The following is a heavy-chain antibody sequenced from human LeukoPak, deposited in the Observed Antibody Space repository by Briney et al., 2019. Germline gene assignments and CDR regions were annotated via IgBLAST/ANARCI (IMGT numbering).Heavy chain of an antibody. J-gene: IGHJ3*02. CDR1: GGSISRYY. Sequence: SETLSLTCNVAGGSISRYYWSWIRQPAGKGLEWIGRIYTSGSTNYNPSLKSRVTMSVDTSKSQFSLKLSSVTAADTDVYYCARDQWSGDAFDIWGQGTMVTVSS. CDR2: IYTSGST. V-gene: IGHV4-4*07. D-gene: IGHD3-10*02. CDR3: ARDQWSGDAFDI.